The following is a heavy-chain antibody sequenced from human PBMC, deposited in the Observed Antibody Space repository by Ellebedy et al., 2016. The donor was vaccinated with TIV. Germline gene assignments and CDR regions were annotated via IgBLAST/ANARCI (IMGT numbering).Heavy chain of an antibody. CDR1: GYTFTSYY. J-gene: IGHJ6*02. D-gene: IGHD3-3*01. CDR3: ARGLKQDYDFWSGYYTSPDYYYGMDV. CDR2: IIPILGIA. V-gene: IGHV1-8*01. Sequence: AASVKVSCKASGYTFTSYYIHWVRQAPGQGLEWMGRIIPILGIANYAQKFQGRVTMTRNTSTSTAYMELSSLRSEDTAVYYCARGLKQDYDFWSGYYTSPDYYYGMDVWGQGTTVTVSS.